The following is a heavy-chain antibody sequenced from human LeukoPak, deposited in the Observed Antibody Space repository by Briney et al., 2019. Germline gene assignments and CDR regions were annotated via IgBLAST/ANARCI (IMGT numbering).Heavy chain of an antibody. Sequence: PSETLSLTCTVSGYSIRSGYYWGWIRQPPGKGLEWIGEINHSGSTNYNPSLKSRVTISVDTSKNQFSLKLSSVTAADTAVYYCARLRAVIPPNYYYYYYMDVWGKGTTVTVSS. CDR3: ARLRAVIPPNYYYYYYMDV. J-gene: IGHJ6*03. V-gene: IGHV4-38-2*02. D-gene: IGHD4-11*01. CDR1: GYSIRSGYY. CDR2: INHSGST.